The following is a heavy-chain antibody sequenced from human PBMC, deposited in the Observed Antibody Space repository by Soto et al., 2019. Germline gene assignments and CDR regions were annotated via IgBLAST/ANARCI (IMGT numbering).Heavy chain of an antibody. D-gene: IGHD5-12*01. CDR1: GDSVSSNSAA. Sequence: KQSQTLSLTCAISGDSVSSNSAAWNWIRQSPSRGLEWLGRTYYRSKWYNDYAVSVKSRITINPDTSKNQFSLQLNSVTPGDTAVYYCARGYFMPPWFPYSGYEPSPERLSQRYYYYMDVWGKGTTVTVSS. CDR2: TYYRSKWYN. V-gene: IGHV6-1*01. J-gene: IGHJ6*03. CDR3: ARGYFMPPWFPYSGYEPSPERLSQRYYYYMDV.